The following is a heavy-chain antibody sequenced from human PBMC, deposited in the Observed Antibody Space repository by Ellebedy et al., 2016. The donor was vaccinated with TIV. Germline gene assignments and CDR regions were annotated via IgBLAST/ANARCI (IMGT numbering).Heavy chain of an antibody. CDR1: GFTSGFTFSRLW. D-gene: IGHD3-22*01. Sequence: GESLKISCAASGFTSGFTFSRLWVHWVRQAPGKGLVWVSHVKSDGSGTYADSVKGRFTISRDNARNTVYLQMSSLRVEDTAIYYCATGAGYHYDYWGQGTLVTVSS. V-gene: IGHV3-74*01. J-gene: IGHJ4*02. CDR3: ATGAGYHYDY. CDR2: VKSDGSGT.